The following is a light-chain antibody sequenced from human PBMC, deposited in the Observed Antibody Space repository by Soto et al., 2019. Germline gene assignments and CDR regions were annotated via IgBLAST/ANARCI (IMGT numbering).Light chain of an antibody. CDR2: DND. CDR1: SSNIGNNY. CDR3: GTWDTSLSVVV. J-gene: IGLJ2*01. V-gene: IGLV1-51*01. Sequence: QSVLTQPPSVSAAPGQKVTISCSGSSSNIGNNYVSWYQQLPGTVPKLLIYDNDKRPAGIPDHFSASKSGTSATLAITGLQTGDEADYYCGTWDTSLSVVVFGGGTKVTVL.